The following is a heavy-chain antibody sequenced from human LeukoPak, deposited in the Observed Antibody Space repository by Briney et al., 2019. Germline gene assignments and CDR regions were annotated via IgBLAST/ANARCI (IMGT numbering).Heavy chain of an antibody. Sequence: SETLSLTCTVSGGSISSSGYYWGWIRQPPGKGLEWIGNIYYVGSTYYNPSLNSRVTISVDTSKNQFSLKLNSVTAADTAIYYCARSKRWPNCYFDYWGQGTLVTVSS. CDR3: ARSKRWPNCYFDY. J-gene: IGHJ4*02. CDR2: IYYVGST. V-gene: IGHV4-39*07. CDR1: GGSISSSGYY. D-gene: IGHD5-24*01.